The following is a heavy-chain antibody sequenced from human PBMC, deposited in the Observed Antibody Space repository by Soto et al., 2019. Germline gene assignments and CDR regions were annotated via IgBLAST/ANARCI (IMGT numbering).Heavy chain of an antibody. CDR2: INHSGST. D-gene: IGHD3-3*01. Sequence: SETLSLTCAVYGGSFSGYYWSWIRQPPGKGLEWIGEINHSGSTNYNPSLKSRVTISVDTSKNQFSLKLSSVTAADTAVYYCARGRYYEFWSGFLNYYYYGMDVWGQGTTVTVSS. CDR3: ARGRYYEFWSGFLNYYYYGMDV. V-gene: IGHV4-34*01. CDR1: GGSFSGYY. J-gene: IGHJ6*02.